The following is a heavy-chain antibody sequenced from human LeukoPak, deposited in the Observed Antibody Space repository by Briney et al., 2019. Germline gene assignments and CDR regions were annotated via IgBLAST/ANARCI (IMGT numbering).Heavy chain of an antibody. J-gene: IGHJ4*02. D-gene: IGHD1-20*01. CDR1: GFSVSSNY. CDR3: ARDEITGLSNFDY. CDR2: IYSDYSGGST. V-gene: IGHV3-53*01. Sequence: GGSLRLSCAASGFSVSSNYMTWVRQAPGKGLEWVSIIYSDYSGGSTYYADSVKGRFTISRDNAKNSLYLQMNSLRAEDTAVYYCARDEITGLSNFDYWGQGTLVTVSS.